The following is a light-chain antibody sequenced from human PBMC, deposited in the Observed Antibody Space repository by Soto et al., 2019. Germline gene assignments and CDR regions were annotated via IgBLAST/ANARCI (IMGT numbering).Light chain of an antibody. Sequence: DIQLTQSPSFLSASVGDRVTITCRASQGISSHLAWYQQKPGKAPKLLIYAASTLQSGVPSRFSGSGSGTEFTLTISSLQPDDFATYYCLQLYNFPRTFGQGPKVEIK. CDR1: QGISSH. CDR2: AAS. CDR3: LQLYNFPRT. J-gene: IGKJ1*01. V-gene: IGKV1-9*01.